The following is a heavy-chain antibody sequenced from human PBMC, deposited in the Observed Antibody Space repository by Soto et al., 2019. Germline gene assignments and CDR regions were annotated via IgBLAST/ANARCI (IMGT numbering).Heavy chain of an antibody. J-gene: IGHJ4*02. CDR2: ISSSGTTI. V-gene: IGHV3-48*01. D-gene: IGHD2-2*01. Sequence: GGSLRLSCAASGFTFSSYSMNWVRQAPGKGPEWLSYISSSGTTIHYADSVKGRFTISRDNAKKSLYLQMNSLRAEDTAVYYSARDPPLCVTSXFDXWGQGTLVTVSS. CDR1: GFTFSSYS. CDR3: ARDPPLCVTSXFDX.